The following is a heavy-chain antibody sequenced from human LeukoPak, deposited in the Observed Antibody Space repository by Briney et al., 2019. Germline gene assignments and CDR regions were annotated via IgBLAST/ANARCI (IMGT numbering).Heavy chain of an antibody. CDR1: GFTFSSYA. D-gene: IGHD6-6*01. CDR3: AKEAWEYSSSARFDY. J-gene: IGHJ4*02. V-gene: IGHV3-23*01. CDR2: ISGSGGTT. Sequence: PGGSLRLSCAASGFTFSSYAMSWVRQAPGKGLEWVSAISGSGGTTYYADSVKGRFTISRDNSKNTLYLQMNGLRAEDTAVYYCAKEAWEYSSSARFDYWGQGTLVTVSS.